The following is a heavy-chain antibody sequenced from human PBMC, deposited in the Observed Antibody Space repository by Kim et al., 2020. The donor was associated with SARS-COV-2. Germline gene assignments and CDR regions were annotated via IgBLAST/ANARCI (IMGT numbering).Heavy chain of an antibody. V-gene: IGHV1-3*01. CDR3: ARVGVVAATDY. Sequence: KYSRKFQGRVTITRDTSASTAYMELSSLRSEDTAVYYCARVGVVAATDYWGQGTLVTVSS. D-gene: IGHD2-15*01. J-gene: IGHJ4*02.